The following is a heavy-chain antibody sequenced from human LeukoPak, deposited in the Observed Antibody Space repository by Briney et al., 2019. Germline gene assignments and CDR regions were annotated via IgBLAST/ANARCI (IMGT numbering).Heavy chain of an antibody. V-gene: IGHV3-43*01. CDR1: GFLFDDYA. D-gene: IGHD2/OR15-2a*01. J-gene: IGHJ6*03. CDR3: GRTFHSDYYVDA. CDR2: LSWDSVSI. Sequence: GGSLQLSCDASGFLFDDYAMHWVPPPPGKGLEWVSLLSWDSVSISYVASVQGPFTMSRKNKKNHLFLQMKHLNTEASALYFCGRTFHSDYYVDAWGKGTTAIV.